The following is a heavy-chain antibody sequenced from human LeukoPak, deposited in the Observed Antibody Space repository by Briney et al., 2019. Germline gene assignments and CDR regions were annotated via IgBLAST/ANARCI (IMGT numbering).Heavy chain of an antibody. CDR1: GGSISSSSYY. D-gene: IGHD5-18*01. V-gene: IGHV4-39*07. CDR2: IYYSGST. CDR3: ARYRYSYGYYYSDY. J-gene: IGHJ4*02. Sequence: SETLSLTCTVSGGSISSSSYYWGWIRRPPGKGLEWIGSIYYSGSTNYNPSLKSRVTISVDTSKNQFSLKLSSVTAADTAVYYCARYRYSYGYYYSDYWGQGTLVTVSS.